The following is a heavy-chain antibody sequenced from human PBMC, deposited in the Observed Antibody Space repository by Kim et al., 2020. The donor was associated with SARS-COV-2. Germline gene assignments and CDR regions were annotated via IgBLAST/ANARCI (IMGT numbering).Heavy chain of an antibody. CDR1: GGSFSGYY. Sequence: SETLSLTCAVYGGSFSGYYWSWIRQPPGKGLEWIGEINHSGSTNYNPSLKSRVTISVDTSKNQFSLKLSSVTAADTAVYYCARKGSSWSRPGYYYGMDVWGQGTTVTVFS. CDR3: ARKGSSWSRPGYYYGMDV. V-gene: IGHV4-34*01. D-gene: IGHD6-13*01. J-gene: IGHJ6*02. CDR2: INHSGST.